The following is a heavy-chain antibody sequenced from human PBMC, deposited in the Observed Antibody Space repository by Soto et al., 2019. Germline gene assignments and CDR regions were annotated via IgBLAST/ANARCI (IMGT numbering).Heavy chain of an antibody. CDR2: IDYSGST. Sequence: LSLTCTVSGGSVSSGYYYWTWIRQPPGKGLEWIGYIDYSGSTYYNPSLKSRVTISVDTSKNQFSLKLSSVTAADTAVYYCARGFRGTVTTDYWGQGTLVTVSS. V-gene: IGHV4-31*03. CDR3: ARGFRGTVTTDY. J-gene: IGHJ4*02. D-gene: IGHD4-17*01. CDR1: GGSVSSGYYY.